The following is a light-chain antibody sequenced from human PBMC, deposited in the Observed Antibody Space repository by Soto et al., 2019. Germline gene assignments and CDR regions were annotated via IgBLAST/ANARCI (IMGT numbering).Light chain of an antibody. CDR2: EVT. CDR3: SSETRRNTLA. Sequence: QSALTQPASGSGSPGQSITISCTGTSTDVGGYNFVSWYQEYPGKAPKLIIYEVTDRPSGVSNRFSGYKSGSTASLTISGLQAEDEADYYCSSETRRNTLAFGGGTKLTVL. CDR1: STDVGGYNF. V-gene: IGLV2-14*01. J-gene: IGLJ2*01.